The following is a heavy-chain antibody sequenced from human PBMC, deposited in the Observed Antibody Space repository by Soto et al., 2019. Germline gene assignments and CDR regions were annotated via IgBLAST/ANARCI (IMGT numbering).Heavy chain of an antibody. J-gene: IGHJ3*02. Sequence: EVPLLESGGGSVQPGGSLRLSCAASGFTFSSYAMSWVRQAPGKGLEWVSGVSVSGGSTYCVDSVKGRFTISRDNSKNTLYLQMNSLRAEDTAVYYCAKDFGYNYGYDAFDIWGQGTMVTVSS. CDR3: AKDFGYNYGYDAFDI. CDR1: GFTFSSYA. CDR2: VSVSGGST. D-gene: IGHD5-18*01. V-gene: IGHV3-23*01.